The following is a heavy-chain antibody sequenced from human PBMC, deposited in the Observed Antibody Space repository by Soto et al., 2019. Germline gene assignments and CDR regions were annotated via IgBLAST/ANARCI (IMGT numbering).Heavy chain of an antibody. D-gene: IGHD6-6*01. CDR3: ARGHSTSGYDS. J-gene: IGHJ4*02. CDR2: IHHSGST. CDR1: GASFSCYY. Sequence: SETLSLTCSVYGASFSCYYWSWIRQSPGKGLEWIGEIHHSGSTHYNPSLKSRLTFSIDESQSQFYMMLTSVTAADTALYFCARGHSTSGYDSWGQGSLVTVSS. V-gene: IGHV4-34*01.